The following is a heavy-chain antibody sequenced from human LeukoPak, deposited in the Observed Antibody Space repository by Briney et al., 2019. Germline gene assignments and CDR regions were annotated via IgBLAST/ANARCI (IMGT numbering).Heavy chain of an antibody. V-gene: IGHV1-46*01. CDR2: INPTGGST. J-gene: IGHJ4*02. CDR1: GYTFTSHY. Sequence: GASVKVSCKASGYTFTSHYMHWVRQAPGQGLEWMGLINPTGGSTGYAQKFQGRVTMTRDMSTSTVYMELSSLRSEDTAVYYCARAPYSSDWSPYYFDYWGQGTLVTVSS. CDR3: ARAPYSSDWSPYYFDY. D-gene: IGHD6-19*01.